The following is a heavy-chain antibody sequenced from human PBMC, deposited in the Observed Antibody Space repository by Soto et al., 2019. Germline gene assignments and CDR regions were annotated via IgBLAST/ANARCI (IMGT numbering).Heavy chain of an antibody. Sequence: ETLSLTCTVSGGSISSYYWSWIRQPPGKGLEWIGYIYYSGSTNYNPSLKSRVTISVDTSKNQFSLKLSSVTAADTAVYYCARRNDYPSWFDPWGQGTLVTVSS. CDR3: ARRNDYPSWFDP. V-gene: IGHV4-59*01. D-gene: IGHD4-17*01. CDR2: IYYSGST. J-gene: IGHJ5*02. CDR1: GGSISSYY.